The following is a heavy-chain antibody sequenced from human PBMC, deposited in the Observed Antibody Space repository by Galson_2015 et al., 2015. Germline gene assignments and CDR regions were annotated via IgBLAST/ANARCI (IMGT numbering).Heavy chain of an antibody. CDR3: ARERIFGVDNWFDP. Sequence: TLSLTCTVSGGSISSGGYYWSWIRQHPGKGLEWIGYIYYSGSTYYNPSLKSRVTISVDTSKNQFSLKLSSVTAADTAVYYCARERIFGVDNWFDPWGQGTLVTVSS. CDR1: GGSISSGGYY. D-gene: IGHD3-3*02. CDR2: IYYSGST. V-gene: IGHV4-31*03. J-gene: IGHJ5*02.